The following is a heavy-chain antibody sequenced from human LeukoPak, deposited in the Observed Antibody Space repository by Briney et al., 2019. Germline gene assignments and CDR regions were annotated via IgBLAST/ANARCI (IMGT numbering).Heavy chain of an antibody. D-gene: IGHD5-18*01. CDR3: ARDNYGYIY. CDR2: VYHSAST. J-gene: IGHJ4*02. CDR1: GYSISNPYY. Sequence: PSETLSLTCTVSGYSISNPYYWGWIRQPPGKGLEWIGSVYHSASTYYNPSLESRVTMSIDTSNNQFSLKLSSVTAADTAVYYCARDNYGYIYWGQGTLVTVSS. V-gene: IGHV4-38-2*02.